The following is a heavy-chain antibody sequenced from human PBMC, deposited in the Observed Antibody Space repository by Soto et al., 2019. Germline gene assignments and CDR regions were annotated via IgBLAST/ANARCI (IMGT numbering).Heavy chain of an antibody. V-gene: IGHV1-2*02. J-gene: IGHJ4*02. CDR3: ARDPAYSKYVDY. D-gene: IGHD4-4*01. CDR2: INPNSGGT. CDR1: GYTFTGYY. Sequence: ASVKVSCKASGYTFTGYYMHWVRQAPGQGLEWMGWINPNSGGTSYAQKFQGRVTMTRDTSISTAYMELSRLRSEDTAVYYCARDPAYSKYVDYWGQGTLVTVSS.